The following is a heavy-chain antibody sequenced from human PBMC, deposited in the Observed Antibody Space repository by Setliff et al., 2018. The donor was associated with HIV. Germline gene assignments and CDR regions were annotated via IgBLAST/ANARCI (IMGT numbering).Heavy chain of an antibody. CDR1: GYIFTDYY. D-gene: IGHD3-3*01. Sequence: GASVNVSCKASGYIFTDYYIHWVRQAPGQGLEWMGWINPNGGYTNYAQKFLGRVTMTQDTSFTTAYLELSRLGSDDTAVYYCAADNYNCNSFDSWSQGSLVTVSS. CDR3: AADNYNCNSFDS. V-gene: IGHV1-2*02. CDR2: INPNGGYT. J-gene: IGHJ4*02.